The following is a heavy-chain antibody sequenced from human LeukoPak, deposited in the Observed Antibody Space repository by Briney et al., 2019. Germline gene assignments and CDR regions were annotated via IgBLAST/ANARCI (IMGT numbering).Heavy chain of an antibody. Sequence: ASVKVSCKASGYTFTSYYMHWVRQAPGQGLEWMGIINPSGGSTSYAQKFQGRVTMTRDTSTSTVYMELSSLRSDDTAVYYCARVSRPYYDFWSGYYGFDYWGQGTLVTVSS. CDR1: GYTFTSYY. CDR2: INPSGGST. J-gene: IGHJ4*02. V-gene: IGHV1-46*01. CDR3: ARVSRPYYDFWSGYYGFDY. D-gene: IGHD3-3*01.